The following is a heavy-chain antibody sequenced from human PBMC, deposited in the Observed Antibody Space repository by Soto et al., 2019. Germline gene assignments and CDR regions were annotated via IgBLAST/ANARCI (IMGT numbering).Heavy chain of an antibody. D-gene: IGHD3-3*01. CDR3: ARAGTYYDFWSGSSYYYYGMDV. CDR2: IIPIFGTA. V-gene: IGHV1-69*13. J-gene: IGHJ6*02. Sequence: GXSVKISSKASGGTFSSYDISWVRQAPGQGLEWMGGIIPIFGTANYAQKFQGRVTITADESTSTAYMELSSLRSEDTAVYYCARAGTYYDFWSGSSYYYYGMDVWGQGSTVTVSS. CDR1: GGTFSSYD.